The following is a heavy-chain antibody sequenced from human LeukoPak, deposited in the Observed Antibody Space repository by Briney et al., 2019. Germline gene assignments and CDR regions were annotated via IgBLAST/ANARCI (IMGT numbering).Heavy chain of an antibody. CDR3: ARGVMDTAMALYYFDY. D-gene: IGHD5-18*01. J-gene: IGHJ4*02. CDR2: IYYSGST. V-gene: IGHV4-59*12. CDR1: GGSISSEY. Sequence: SETLSLTCTVSGGSISSEYWSWIRQPPGKGLEWIGYIYYSGSTNYNPSLKSRVTISVDTSKNQFSLKLSSVTAADTAVYYCARGVMDTAMALYYFDYWGQGTLVTVSS.